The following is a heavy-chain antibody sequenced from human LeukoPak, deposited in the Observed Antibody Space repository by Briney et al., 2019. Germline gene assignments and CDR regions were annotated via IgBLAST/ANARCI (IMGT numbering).Heavy chain of an antibody. CDR2: ITATGGIS. CDR1: TFAFSSYA. CDR3: ARADTLGGYYFDN. V-gene: IGHV3-23*01. J-gene: IGHJ4*02. D-gene: IGHD3-16*01. Sequence: GGSLRLSCAASTFAFSSYAMTWVRQAPGKGLEWVSSITATGGISYADSVKGRFTISRDNSKSTLYLQMNSLRVEDTAIYYCARADTLGGYYFDNWGQGTLVTVSS.